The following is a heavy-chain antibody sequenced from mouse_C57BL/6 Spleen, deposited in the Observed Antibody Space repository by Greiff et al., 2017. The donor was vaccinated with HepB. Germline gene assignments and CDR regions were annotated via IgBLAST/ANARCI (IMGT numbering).Heavy chain of an antibody. D-gene: IGHD2-1*01. CDR2: IYPGSGST. J-gene: IGHJ4*01. V-gene: IGHV1-55*01. CDR3: ARERKGSTYAMDY. CDR1: GYTFTSYW. Sequence: VQLQQPGAELVKPGASVKMSCKASGYTFTSYWITWVKQRPGQGLEWIGDIYPGSGSTNYNEKFKSKATLTVDTSSSTAYMQLSSLTSEDSAVYYCARERKGSTYAMDYWGQGTSVTVSS.